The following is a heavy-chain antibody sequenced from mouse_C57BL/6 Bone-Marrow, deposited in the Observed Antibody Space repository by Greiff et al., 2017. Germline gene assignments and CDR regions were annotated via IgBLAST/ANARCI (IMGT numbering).Heavy chain of an antibody. Sequence: EVKVVESGEGLVKPGGSLKLSCAASGFTFSSYAMSWVRQTPEKRLEWVAYISSGGDYIYYADTVKGRFTISRDNARNTLYLQMSSLKSEDTAMYYCTRAGDYDVFDYWGQGTTLTVSS. J-gene: IGHJ2*01. CDR2: ISSGGDYI. D-gene: IGHD2-4*01. CDR1: GFTFSSYA. V-gene: IGHV5-9-1*02. CDR3: TRAGDYDVFDY.